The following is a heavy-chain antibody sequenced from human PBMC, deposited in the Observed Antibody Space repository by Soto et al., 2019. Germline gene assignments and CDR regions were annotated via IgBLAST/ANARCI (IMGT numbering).Heavy chain of an antibody. D-gene: IGHD3-22*01. V-gene: IGHV5-51*01. J-gene: IGHJ6*02. CDR2: IYPGDSDI. CDR1: GYDFTNYW. CDR3: AKSLFDDSSGYSHYAMDV. Sequence: GESLKISCKASGYDFTNYWIAWVRQTPGRGLEWMGMIYPGDSDIRYNPSFRGRVTISADKSITSAFVQWGSLKASDSAIYYCAKSLFDDSSGYSHYAMDVWGQGTKVTVSS.